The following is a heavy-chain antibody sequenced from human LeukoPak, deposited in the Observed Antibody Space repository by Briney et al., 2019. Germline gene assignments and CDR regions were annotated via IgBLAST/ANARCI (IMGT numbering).Heavy chain of an antibody. Sequence: GRSLRLSCAASGFTFSSHSMNWVRQAPGKGLEWVSYISSSSSTIYYADSVKGRFTISRDNAKNSLYLQMNSLRAEDTAVYYCARDGFGEPTRYYGMDVWGQGTTVTVSS. CDR3: ARDGFGEPTRYYGMDV. V-gene: IGHV3-48*04. CDR1: GFTFSSHS. CDR2: ISSSSSTI. J-gene: IGHJ6*02. D-gene: IGHD3-10*01.